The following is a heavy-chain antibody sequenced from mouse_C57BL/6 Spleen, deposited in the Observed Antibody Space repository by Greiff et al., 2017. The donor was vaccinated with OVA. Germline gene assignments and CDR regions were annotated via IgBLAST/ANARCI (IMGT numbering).Heavy chain of an antibody. V-gene: IGHV1-54*01. CDR2: INPGSGGT. D-gene: IGHD1-1*01. J-gene: IGHJ1*03. CDR1: GYAFTNYL. CDR3: ARKLAVGYFDV. Sequence: VQLQQSGAELVRPGTSVKVSCKASGYAFTNYLIEWVKQRPGQGLEWIGVINPGSGGTNYNEKFKGKATLTADKSSSTAYMQLSSLTSEDSAVYFCARKLAVGYFDVWGTGTTVTVSS.